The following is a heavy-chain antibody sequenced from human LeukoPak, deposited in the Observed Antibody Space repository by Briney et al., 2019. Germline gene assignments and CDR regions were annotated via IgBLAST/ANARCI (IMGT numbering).Heavy chain of an antibody. D-gene: IGHD2-15*01. CDR2: IRNDGNKK. CDR1: GFTFSTSG. J-gene: IGHJ4*02. V-gene: IGHV3-30*02. CDR3: VKVDT. Sequence: GGSLRLSCVASGFTFSTSGMHWVRQSPGKGLDWVAFIRNDGNKKNYAESVKGRFTISRDNSRNTLYLQMDSLSAEDTAVYYCVKVDTRGQGTLVTVSS.